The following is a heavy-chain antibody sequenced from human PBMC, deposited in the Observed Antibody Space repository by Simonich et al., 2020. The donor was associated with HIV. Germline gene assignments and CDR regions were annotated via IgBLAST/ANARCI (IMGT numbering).Heavy chain of an antibody. CDR2: IIPSFSTA. CDR3: ARKGGGRGVYYFDY. CDR1: GGTFSSFA. Sequence: QVQLVQSGAEVKKPGSSVKVSCKASGGTFSSFAISWVTQAPGLGREWVGGIIPSFSTAKYAQLFQGRVTITADESTSTAYMELSSLRSEDTGIYYCARKGGGRGVYYFDYWGQGTLVTVSS. D-gene: IGHD3-10*01. V-gene: IGHV1-69*13. J-gene: IGHJ4*02.